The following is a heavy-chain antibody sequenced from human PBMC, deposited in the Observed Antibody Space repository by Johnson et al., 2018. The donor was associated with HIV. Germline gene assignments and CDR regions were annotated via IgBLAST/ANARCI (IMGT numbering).Heavy chain of an antibody. V-gene: IGHV3-13*01. CDR2: IGTAGDT. D-gene: IGHD2/OR15-2a*01. CDR1: GFTFSSYD. J-gene: IGHJ3*02. CDR3: TTDHYFLDALDI. Sequence: VQLVESGGGLVQPGGSLRLACAASGFTFSSYDMHWVRQATGKGLEWVSAIGTAGDTYYPGSVKGRFTISRENAKNSLYLQMNSLRGGDTAVYYCTTDHYFLDALDIWGQGTMVTVSS.